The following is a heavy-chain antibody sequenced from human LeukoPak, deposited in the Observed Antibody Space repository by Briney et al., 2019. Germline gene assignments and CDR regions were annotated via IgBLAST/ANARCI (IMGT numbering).Heavy chain of an antibody. J-gene: IGHJ5*02. CDR2: MNPNSGNT. CDR1: GYTFTSYD. V-gene: IGHV1-8*03. D-gene: IGHD3-3*01. Sequence: GASVKVSCKASGYTFTSYDINWVRQATGQGLEWMGWMNPNSGNTGYAQKFQGRVTITRNTSISTAYMELSSLRSEDTAVYFCARNQYDFWSEGWFDPWGQGTLVTVSS. CDR3: ARNQYDFWSEGWFDP.